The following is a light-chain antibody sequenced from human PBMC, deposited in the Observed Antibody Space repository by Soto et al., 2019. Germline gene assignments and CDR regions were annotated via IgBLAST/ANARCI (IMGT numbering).Light chain of an antibody. Sequence: LTDPASVSGSPGHSITISCTGTSSDVGGYNYVSWYQQHPGKAPKLMIYEVNNRPSGVSNRFSGSKSGNTASLTISGLQAEDEGDYYCSSYTDSSTLGVFGTGTKVTVL. CDR3: SSYTDSSTLGV. CDR2: EVN. V-gene: IGLV2-14*01. CDR1: SSDVGGYNY. J-gene: IGLJ1*01.